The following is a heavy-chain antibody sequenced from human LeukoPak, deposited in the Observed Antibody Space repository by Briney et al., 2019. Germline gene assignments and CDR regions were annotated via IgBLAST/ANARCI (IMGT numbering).Heavy chain of an antibody. Sequence: ASVKVSCKASGYTFTGYYMNGVRQAPGQGLEGMGWINPNSGGTKYAQKFQGRVTMTRDTSISTAYMELSRLRSDDTAVYYCARVREGSWYVFDIWGQGTMVTVS. CDR3: ARVREGSWYVFDI. V-gene: IGHV1-2*02. J-gene: IGHJ3*02. CDR1: GYTFTGYY. CDR2: INPNSGGT. D-gene: IGHD6-13*01.